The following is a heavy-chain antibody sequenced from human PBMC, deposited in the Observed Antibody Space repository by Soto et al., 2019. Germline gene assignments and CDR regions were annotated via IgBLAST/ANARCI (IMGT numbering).Heavy chain of an antibody. CDR2: IYHSGST. J-gene: IGHJ6*02. Sequence: SETLSLTCAVSGGSISSSNWWSWVRQPPGKGLEWIGEIYHSGSTNYNPSLKSRVTISVDKSKNQFSLKLSSVTAADTAVYYCARLAAKELRYYYYGMDVWGQGTTVTVSS. V-gene: IGHV4-4*02. CDR3: ARLAAKELRYYYYGMDV. CDR1: GGSISSSNW. D-gene: IGHD2-15*01.